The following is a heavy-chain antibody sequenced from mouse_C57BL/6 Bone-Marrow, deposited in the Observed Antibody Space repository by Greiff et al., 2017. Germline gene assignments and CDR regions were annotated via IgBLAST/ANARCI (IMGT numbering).Heavy chain of an antibody. CDR2: ISDGGSYT. J-gene: IGHJ2*01. CDR1: GFTFSSYA. CDR3: ARKNGYGSSYDYFDY. V-gene: IGHV5-4*01. D-gene: IGHD1-1*01. Sequence: EVQLVESGGGLVKPGGSLKLSCAASGFTFSSYAMSWVRQTPEKRLAWVATISDGGSYTYYPDNVKGRFTISRDNAENSLYQQMIHLKAEDTAMYYCARKNGYGSSYDYFDYWGQGTTLTVSS.